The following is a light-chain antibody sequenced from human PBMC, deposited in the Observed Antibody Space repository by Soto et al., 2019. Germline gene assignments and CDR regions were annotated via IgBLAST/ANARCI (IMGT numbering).Light chain of an antibody. V-gene: IGKV3D-15*01. CDR2: GAS. J-gene: IGKJ1*01. CDR3: QQYSDWPWT. CDR1: QSVSSN. Sequence: EIVMTPSPATLSVSPGERATLSCRASQSVSSNLAWYQQKPGQAPRLLIYGASSRATGIPDRFSGSGSGTEFTLTISSLQSEDFAVYYCQQYSDWPWTFGQGTKVDI.